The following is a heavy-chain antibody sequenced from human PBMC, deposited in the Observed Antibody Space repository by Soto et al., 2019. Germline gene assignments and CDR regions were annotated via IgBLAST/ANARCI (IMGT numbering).Heavy chain of an antibody. CDR1: GGSFIGYY. V-gene: IGHV4-34*01. J-gene: IGHJ6*03. CDR3: AVTRMVATSLYYYYYMDV. Sequence: SETLSLTGAVYGGSFIGYYGSWIRQPPGKGLEWIGEINHSGSTNYNPSLKSRVTISVDTSKNQFSLKLSSVTAADTAVYYCAVTRMVATSLYYYYYMDVWGKGTTVTVSS. D-gene: IGHD5-12*01. CDR2: INHSGST.